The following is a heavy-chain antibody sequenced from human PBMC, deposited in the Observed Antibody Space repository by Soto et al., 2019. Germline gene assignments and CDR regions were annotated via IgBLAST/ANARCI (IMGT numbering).Heavy chain of an antibody. CDR1: GGSISSSNW. V-gene: IGHV4-4*02. CDR2: IYHSGST. J-gene: IGHJ6*02. CDR3: AKDNDRGSYYVPYYYGMDV. D-gene: IGHD1-26*01. Sequence: PSETLSLTCAVSGGSISSSNWWSWVRQPPGKGLEWIGEIYHSGSTNYNPSLKSRVTISVDNSKNTLYLQMNSLRAEDTAVYYCAKDNDRGSYYVPYYYGMDVWGQGTTVTVS.